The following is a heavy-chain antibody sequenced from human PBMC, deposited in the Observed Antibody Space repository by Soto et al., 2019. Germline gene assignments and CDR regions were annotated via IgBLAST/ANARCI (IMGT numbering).Heavy chain of an antibody. CDR3: ARQSDFWSGSSSFDP. CDR1: GGSISGRNYY. Sequence: SETLSLTCTVSGGSISGRNYYWGWVRQPPGKGLEWIGSIYYNGFTYYNPSLKIRVTISVDTSKNHFSLKVRSVTATDTAVYYCARQSDFWSGSSSFDPWGQGTLVTVSS. D-gene: IGHD3-3*01. J-gene: IGHJ5*02. V-gene: IGHV4-39*01. CDR2: IYYNGFT.